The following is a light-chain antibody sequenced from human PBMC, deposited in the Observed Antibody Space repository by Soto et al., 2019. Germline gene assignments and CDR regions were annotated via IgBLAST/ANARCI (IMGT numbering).Light chain of an antibody. Sequence: DIQMTQSPSSLSASVGDRVTITCQASQDINTYLNWYQQKSGKAPKLLIYDASNLAIGVPSRFSGSGSGTDFTFIISKLQPEDIGTYYCQRYDILPPTFGGGTKVEI. V-gene: IGKV1-33*01. CDR3: QRYDILPPT. CDR1: QDINTY. J-gene: IGKJ4*01. CDR2: DAS.